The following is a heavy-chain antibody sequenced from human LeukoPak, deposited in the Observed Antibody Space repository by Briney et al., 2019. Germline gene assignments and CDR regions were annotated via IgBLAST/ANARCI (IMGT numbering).Heavy chain of an antibody. CDR1: GFTFSSYA. Sequence: GGSLRLSCAASGFTFSSYAMSWVRQAPGKGLEWVSAISGSGGSTYYADSVKGRFTISRDNSKNTLYLQMRSLRAEDTAVYYCARLRVSFWFGELLDYYGMDVWGQGTTVTVSS. D-gene: IGHD3-10*01. J-gene: IGHJ6*02. CDR2: ISGSGGST. V-gene: IGHV3-23*01. CDR3: ARLRVSFWFGELLDYYGMDV.